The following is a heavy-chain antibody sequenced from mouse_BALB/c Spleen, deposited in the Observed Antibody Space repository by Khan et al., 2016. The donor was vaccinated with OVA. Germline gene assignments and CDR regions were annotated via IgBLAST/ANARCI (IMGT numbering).Heavy chain of an antibody. Sequence: VQLKESGPELMKPGASVKISCKASGYSFTTYYLHWVMQSHGEGLEWIGYVDPFSGGTTYNQKFKGKATLTVDKSSSTAYMHLSNLTSEDSAVYDCTRHGYVAWFTYWGQGTLVTVSA. CDR2: VDPFSGGT. V-gene: IGHV1S135*01. J-gene: IGHJ3*01. CDR3: TRHGYVAWFTY. CDR1: GYSFTTYY. D-gene: IGHD2-2*01.